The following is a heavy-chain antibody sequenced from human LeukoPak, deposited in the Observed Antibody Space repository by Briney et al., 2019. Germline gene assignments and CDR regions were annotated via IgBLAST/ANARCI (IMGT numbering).Heavy chain of an antibody. D-gene: IGHD1-26*01. J-gene: IGHJ4*02. CDR2: IRYDGSNK. CDR1: GFTFSSYG. V-gene: IGHV3-30*02. CDR3: AKDGNGIVGATHVDY. Sequence: PGGTLRLSCAASGFTFSSYGMHWVRQAPGKGLEWVAFIRYDGSNKYYADSVKGRFTISRDNSKNTLYLQMNSLRAEDTAVYYCAKDGNGIVGATHVDYWGQGTLVTVSS.